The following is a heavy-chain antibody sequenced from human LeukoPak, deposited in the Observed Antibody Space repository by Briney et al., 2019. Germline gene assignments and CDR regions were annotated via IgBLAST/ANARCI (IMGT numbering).Heavy chain of an antibody. J-gene: IGHJ1*01. CDR3: ARGGADNSSSWYIAEYFQH. Sequence: ASVKVSCKASGYTFTGYYMHWVGQAAGRGGEWMGWINPNSGGTNYAQKFQGRVTMTRDTPISTAYMELSRLRSDDTAVYYCARGGADNSSSWYIAEYFQHWGQGTLVTVSS. V-gene: IGHV1-2*02. CDR2: INPNSGGT. D-gene: IGHD6-13*01. CDR1: GYTFTGYY.